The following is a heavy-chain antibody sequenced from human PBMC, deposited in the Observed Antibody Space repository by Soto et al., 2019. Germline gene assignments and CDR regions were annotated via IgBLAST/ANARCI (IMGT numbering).Heavy chain of an antibody. CDR2: ISSSSSYI. J-gene: IGHJ4*02. D-gene: IGHD5-12*01. Sequence: PGGSLRLSCAASGFTFSSYSMNWVRQAPGKGLEWVSSISSSSSYIYYADSVKGRFTISRDNAKNSLYLQMNSLRAEDTAVYYCASSMATIWPPLVYWGQGTLVTVSS. CDR1: GFTFSSYS. V-gene: IGHV3-21*01. CDR3: ASSMATIWPPLVY.